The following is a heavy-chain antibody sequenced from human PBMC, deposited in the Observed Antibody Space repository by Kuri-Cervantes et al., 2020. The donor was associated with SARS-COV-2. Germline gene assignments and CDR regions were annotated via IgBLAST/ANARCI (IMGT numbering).Heavy chain of an antibody. CDR2: IRSDGSNK. V-gene: IGHV3-30*02. Sequence: GGSLRLSCAASGFTFSNYDMHWVRQAPGKGLEWVAFIRSDGSNKHYGDSVKGRFTVSRDNSKNTVYLQMKSLRAEDTAVYYCARWGGASPEDYFDFWGQGTLVTVSS. D-gene: IGHD3-16*01. J-gene: IGHJ4*02. CDR1: GFTFSNYD. CDR3: ARWGGASPEDYFDF.